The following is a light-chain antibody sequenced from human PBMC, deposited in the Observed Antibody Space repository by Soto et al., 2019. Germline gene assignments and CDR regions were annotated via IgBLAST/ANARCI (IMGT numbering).Light chain of an antibody. CDR2: STD. J-gene: IGLJ2*01. CDR3: VVFIRSGVV. CDR1: PGSVSKSHY. V-gene: IGLV8-61*01. Sequence: QTVVTQEPSFSVSPGETVTLTYGLSPGSVSKSHYPSWYQQTPGQAPRTLVYSTDTRASGVPDRFSGSILGNKAALTITGAQADDEADYYCVVFIRSGVVFGGGTKLTVL.